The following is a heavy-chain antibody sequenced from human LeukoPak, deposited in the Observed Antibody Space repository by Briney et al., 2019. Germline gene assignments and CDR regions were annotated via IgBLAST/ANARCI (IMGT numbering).Heavy chain of an antibody. V-gene: IGHV4-59*01. CDR1: GGSISSYY. J-gene: IGHJ4*02. Sequence: SETLSLTCTVSGGSISSYYWSWTRQPPGKGLEWIGYIYYSGSTNYNPSLKSRVTISVDTSKNQFSLKLSSVTAADTAVYYCARDRGGGYMDYWGQGTLVTVSS. CDR3: ARDRGGGYMDY. D-gene: IGHD5-18*01. CDR2: IYYSGST.